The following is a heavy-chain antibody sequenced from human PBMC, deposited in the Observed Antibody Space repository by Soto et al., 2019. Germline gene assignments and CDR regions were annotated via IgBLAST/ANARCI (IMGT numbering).Heavy chain of an antibody. CDR2: ISWNSGSI. V-gene: IGHV3-9*01. J-gene: IGHJ3*02. Sequence: EVQLVESGGGLVQPGRSLRLSCAASGFTFDDYAMHWVRQAPGKGLEWVSGISWNSGSIGYADSVKGRFTISRDNAKNSLYLQMNSLRAEDTALYYCAKDQGLEWLVNLGGDAFDIWGQGTMVTVSS. CDR1: GFTFDDYA. CDR3: AKDQGLEWLVNLGGDAFDI. D-gene: IGHD6-19*01.